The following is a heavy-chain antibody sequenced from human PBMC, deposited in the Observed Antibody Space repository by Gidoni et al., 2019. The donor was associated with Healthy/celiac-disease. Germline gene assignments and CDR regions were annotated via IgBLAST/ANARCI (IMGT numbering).Heavy chain of an antibody. V-gene: IGHV3-23*01. Sequence: LEWVSAISGSGGSTYYADSVKGRFTISRDNSKNTLYLQMNSLRAEDTAVYYCANSLYGDYPVGFDYWGQGTLVTVSS. CDR2: ISGSGGST. CDR3: ANSLYGDYPVGFDY. J-gene: IGHJ4*02. D-gene: IGHD4-17*01.